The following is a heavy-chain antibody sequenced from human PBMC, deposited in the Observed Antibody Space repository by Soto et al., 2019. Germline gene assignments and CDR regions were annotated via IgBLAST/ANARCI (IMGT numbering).Heavy chain of an antibody. CDR2: TIPLLNVA. D-gene: IGHD5-12*01. J-gene: IGHJ4*02. CDR1: GGTFSTST. V-gene: IGHV1-69*08. CDR3: ARDSPIGSTFSGYDAIDS. Sequence: QVQLVQSGAEVKKPGSSVKVSCKASGGTFSTSTFTWVRQDPGQGLEWMGRTIPLLNVADYAQDFQGRLTITADKTASTTCMELTSLTSKGTAVYYCARDSPIGSTFSGYDAIDSWGQGTLVTVSS.